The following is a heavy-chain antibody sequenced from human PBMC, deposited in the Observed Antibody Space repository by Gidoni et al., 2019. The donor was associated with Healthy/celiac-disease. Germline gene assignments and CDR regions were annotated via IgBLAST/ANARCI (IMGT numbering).Heavy chain of an antibody. CDR2: IYYSGST. CDR3: ARRGLWGIDDYYGMDV. J-gene: IGHJ6*02. Sequence: QLQLQESGPGLVKPSETLSLTCTVSGGSISSSSYYWGWIRQPPGKGLEWIGSIYYSGSTYYNPSLKSRVTISVDTSKNQFSLKLSSVTAADTAVYYCARRGLWGIDDYYGMDVWGQGTTVTVSS. D-gene: IGHD7-27*01. CDR1: GGSISSSSYY. V-gene: IGHV4-39*01.